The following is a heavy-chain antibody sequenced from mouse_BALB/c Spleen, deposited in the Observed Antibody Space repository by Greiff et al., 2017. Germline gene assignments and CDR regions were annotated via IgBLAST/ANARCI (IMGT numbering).Heavy chain of an antibody. CDR2: ISTYYGDA. D-gene: IGHD1-1*01. V-gene: IGHV1S137*01. J-gene: IGHJ4*01. CDR1: GYTFTDYA. CDR3: ARGRGSSYYAMDY. Sequence: VQLQQSGAELVRPGVSVKISCKGSGYTFTDYAMHWVKQSHAKSLEWIGVISTYYGDASYNQKFKGKATMTVDKSSSTAYMELARLTSEDSAIYYCARGRGSSYYAMDYWGQGTSVTVSS.